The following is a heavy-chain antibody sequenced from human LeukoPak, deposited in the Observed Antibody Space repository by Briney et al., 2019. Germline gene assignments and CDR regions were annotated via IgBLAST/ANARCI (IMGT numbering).Heavy chain of an antibody. D-gene: IGHD6-19*01. V-gene: IGHV4-59*01. J-gene: IGHJ4*02. Sequence: SETLSLTCTVSGGSISSNYWSWIRQPPGKGLEWIAYIYYSGSSNYNPSLKSRVTISGDTSKNQFSLKLNSVTAADTAVYYCAWTTSGVGGFDSWGQGTLVTVSS. CDR2: IYYSGSS. CDR1: GGSISSNY. CDR3: AWTTSGVGGFDS.